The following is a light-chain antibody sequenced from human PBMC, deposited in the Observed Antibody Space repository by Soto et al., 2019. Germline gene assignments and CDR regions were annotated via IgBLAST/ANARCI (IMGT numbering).Light chain of an antibody. CDR3: QKYNSAPPWT. CDR2: AAS. Sequence: DSPMTQSPSSLSASVGDRVTIICRASQGISNYLAWYQQKPGKVPKLLIYAASTLQSGVPSRFSGSGSGTDFTLTISSLQPEDVATYYCQKYNSAPPWTFGQGTKVEIK. J-gene: IGKJ1*01. CDR1: QGISNY. V-gene: IGKV1-27*01.